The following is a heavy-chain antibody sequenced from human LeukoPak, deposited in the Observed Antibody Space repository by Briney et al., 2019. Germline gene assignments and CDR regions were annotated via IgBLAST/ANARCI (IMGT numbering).Heavy chain of an antibody. Sequence: SETLSLTCSVSGGSISRSSYYWGWIRQPPGKGLEWIGSIYYSGSTYYNPSLKSRVTISVDTSKNQFSLKLSSVTAADTAVYYCARVVARSADAFDIWGQGTMVTVSS. D-gene: IGHD5-12*01. CDR3: ARVVARSADAFDI. J-gene: IGHJ3*02. V-gene: IGHV4-39*07. CDR1: GGSISRSSYY. CDR2: IYYSGST.